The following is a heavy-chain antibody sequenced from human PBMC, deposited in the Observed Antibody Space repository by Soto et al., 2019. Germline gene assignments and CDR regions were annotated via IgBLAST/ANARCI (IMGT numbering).Heavy chain of an antibody. D-gene: IGHD3-22*01. J-gene: IGHJ5*02. CDR3: ARLPRGDYYDSSGGFDP. V-gene: IGHV1-69*13. CDR2: IIPIFGTA. Sequence: SVKVSCKASGGTFSSYAISWVRQAPGQGLEWMGGIIPIFGTANYAQKFQGRVTITADESTSTAYMEVSSLRSEDTAVYYCARLPRGDYYDSSGGFDPWGQGTLVTVSS. CDR1: GGTFSSYA.